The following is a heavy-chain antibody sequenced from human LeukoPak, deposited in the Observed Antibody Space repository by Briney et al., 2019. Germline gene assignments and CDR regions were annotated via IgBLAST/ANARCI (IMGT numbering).Heavy chain of an antibody. CDR1: GFTFSSYE. Sequence: PGGSLRLSCAASGFTFSSYEMNWVRQAPGKGLEWVSYISSSGSTIYYADSVKGRFTISRDNAKKTLYLQMNSLRAEDTAVYYCARASNWNYADFEYWGQGTLVTVSS. CDR2: ISSSGSTI. CDR3: ARASNWNYADFEY. V-gene: IGHV3-48*03. D-gene: IGHD1-7*01. J-gene: IGHJ4*02.